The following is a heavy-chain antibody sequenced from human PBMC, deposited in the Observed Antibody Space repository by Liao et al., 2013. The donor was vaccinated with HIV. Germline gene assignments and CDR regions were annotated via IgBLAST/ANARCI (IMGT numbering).Heavy chain of an antibody. V-gene: IGHV4-4*07. D-gene: IGHD3-3*01. Sequence: QVQLQESGPGLVKPSETLSLTCAVSGDSLSHYYWSWIRQPAGKRLEWIGRVYNSGDTKLNPAFWGRVTMSVDTSKNQISLTLSSVTAADTAAYYCASHGSSWYSDFWGQGTLVTVSS. CDR2: VYNSGDT. CDR3: ASHGSSWYSDF. J-gene: IGHJ4*02. CDR1: GDSLSHYY.